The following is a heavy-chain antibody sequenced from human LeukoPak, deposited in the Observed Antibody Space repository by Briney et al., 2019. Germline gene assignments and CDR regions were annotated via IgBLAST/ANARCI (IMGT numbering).Heavy chain of an antibody. J-gene: IGHJ4*02. CDR1: GGSISSYY. V-gene: IGHV4-59*12. CDR2: IYHSGST. CDR3: AREPSGYSSGWDDY. Sequence: SETLSLTCTVSGGSISSYYWSWIRKPPGKGRKWIGYIYHSGSTYYNPSLKSRVTISVDRSKNQFSLKLSSVTAADTAVYYCAREPSGYSSGWDDYWGQGTLVTVSS. D-gene: IGHD6-19*01.